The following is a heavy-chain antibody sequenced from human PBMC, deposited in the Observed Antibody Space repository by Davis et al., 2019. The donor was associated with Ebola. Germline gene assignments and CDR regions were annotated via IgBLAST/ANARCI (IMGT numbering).Heavy chain of an antibody. J-gene: IGHJ4*02. Sequence: GESLKISCAASGFTFSTYGMHWVRQAPGKGLEWVAVISYDGSQKYYTGSVKGRFTISRDNSKNTLFLQMNSLRGEDTAVYYCARDRYSDGSGHFFEQSHWGQGTLVTVSS. CDR2: ISYDGSQK. V-gene: IGHV3-30*03. CDR3: ARDRYSDGSGHFFEQSH. CDR1: GFTFSTYG. D-gene: IGHD3-22*01.